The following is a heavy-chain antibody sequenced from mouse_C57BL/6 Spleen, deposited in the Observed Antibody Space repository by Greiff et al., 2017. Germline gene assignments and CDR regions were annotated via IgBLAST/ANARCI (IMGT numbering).Heavy chain of an antibody. CDR1: GYTFTSYW. Sequence: VQLQQPGAELVKPGASVKLSCKASGYTFTSYWMHWVKQRPGRGLEWIGRIDPNSGGTKYNEKFKSKATLTVDKPSSTSYMQLSSRTSEDSAVYYCARGGTWYFDVWGTGTTVTGSS. J-gene: IGHJ1*03. CDR2: IDPNSGGT. V-gene: IGHV1-72*01. D-gene: IGHD3-3*01. CDR3: ARGGTWYFDV.